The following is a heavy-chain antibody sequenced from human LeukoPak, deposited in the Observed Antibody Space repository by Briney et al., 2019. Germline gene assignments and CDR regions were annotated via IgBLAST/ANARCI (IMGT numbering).Heavy chain of an antibody. V-gene: IGHV1-18*01. D-gene: IGHD3-3*01. CDR2: ISAYNGNT. CDR1: GYTFTSYG. Sequence: GASVTVSCKASGYTFTSYGISWVRQAPGQGLEWMGWISAYNGNTNYAQKLQGRVTMTTDTSTSTAYMELRSLRSDDTAVYYCATVDYDFWRFDYWGQGTLVTVSS. J-gene: IGHJ4*02. CDR3: ATVDYDFWRFDY.